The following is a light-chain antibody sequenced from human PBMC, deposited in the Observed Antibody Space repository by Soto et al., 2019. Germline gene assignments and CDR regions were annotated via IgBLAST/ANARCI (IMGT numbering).Light chain of an antibody. J-gene: IGKJ4*01. Sequence: DIQMTQSPSSMSASVGDRVTLTCRASQSISSYLNWYQQKPGKAPKLLIYAASGLQSGVPSRFSGSGSGTDFTLTISSLQPEDFATYYCQQVNSYPLTFGGGAKVDIK. CDR1: QSISSY. V-gene: IGKV1-39*01. CDR3: QQVNSYPLT. CDR2: AAS.